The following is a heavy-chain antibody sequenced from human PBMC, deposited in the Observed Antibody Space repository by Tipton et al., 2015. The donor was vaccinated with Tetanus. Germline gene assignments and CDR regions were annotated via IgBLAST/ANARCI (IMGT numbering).Heavy chain of an antibody. CDR1: GGSFSGYY. D-gene: IGHD3-10*02. V-gene: IGHV4-34*01. CDR2: INHSGGT. Sequence: GLVKPSETLSLTCAVYGGSFSGYYWSWIRQPPGKGLEWIGEINHSGGTNYNPSLKSRVSISVDTTKKQLYLNLTSVTAADPAVYYCAFKPDYFCTGSPPFDYWGQGPLVTVSS. CDR3: AFKPDYFCTGSPPFDY. J-gene: IGHJ4*02.